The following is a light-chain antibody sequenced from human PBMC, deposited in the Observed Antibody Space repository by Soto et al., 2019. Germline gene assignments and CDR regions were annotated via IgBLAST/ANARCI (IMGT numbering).Light chain of an antibody. CDR2: ATS. CDR1: RNVSIY. J-gene: IGKJ5*01. CDR3: QQSYKMPS. Sequence: NQSPSSLAAYEGDRLTLTCRASRNVSIYLNWYQHKPGKGPTLLIHATSNLQIGVPSRFSGSGSGTEFTLTISSLEPEDFGTYYCQQSYKMPSFGQGTLLEN. V-gene: IGKV1-39*01.